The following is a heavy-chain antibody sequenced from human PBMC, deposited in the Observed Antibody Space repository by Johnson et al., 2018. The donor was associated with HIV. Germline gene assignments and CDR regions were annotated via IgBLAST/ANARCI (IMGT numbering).Heavy chain of an antibody. J-gene: IGHJ3*02. CDR1: GFAFSGYA. Sequence: QVQLVESGGGVVQPRRSLRLSCAASGFAFSGYALHWVRQAPGKGLEWVAVISYDGTKKDYGGSVKGRFTISRDNSKNTLYLQMNNLRVEEMAMYYCARSVHDYSDYLWGRDAFDIWGQGTMVIVSS. CDR2: ISYDGTKK. V-gene: IGHV3-30*04. CDR3: ARSVHDYSDYLWGRDAFDI. D-gene: IGHD4-11*01.